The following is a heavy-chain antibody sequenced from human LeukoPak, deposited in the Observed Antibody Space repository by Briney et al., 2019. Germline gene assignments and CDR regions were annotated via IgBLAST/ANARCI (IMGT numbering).Heavy chain of an antibody. CDR2: INSDGSST. Sequence: GGSLRLSCAASGFTFSSYWMHWVRQAPEKGLLWVSRINSDGSSTSYADSVKGRFTISRDNAKNTLYLQMNSLRAEDTAVYYCVRDGQRGAAAGLYFDYWGQGTLVTVSS. CDR3: VRDGQRGAAAGLYFDY. D-gene: IGHD6-13*01. V-gene: IGHV3-74*01. J-gene: IGHJ4*02. CDR1: GFTFSSYW.